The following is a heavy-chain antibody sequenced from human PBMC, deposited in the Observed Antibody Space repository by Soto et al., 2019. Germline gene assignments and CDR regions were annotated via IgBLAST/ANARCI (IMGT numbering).Heavy chain of an antibody. CDR3: AKDHHTGLGELSSPDY. V-gene: IGHV3-30*18. CDR2: ISYDGSNK. D-gene: IGHD3-10*01. Sequence: QVQLVESGGGVVQPGRSLRLSCAASGFTFSSYGMPWVRQAPGKGLEWVAVISYDGSNKYYADSVKGRFTISRDNSKNTLYLQMNSLRAEDTAVYYCAKDHHTGLGELSSPDYWGQGTLVTVSS. CDR1: GFTFSSYG. J-gene: IGHJ4*02.